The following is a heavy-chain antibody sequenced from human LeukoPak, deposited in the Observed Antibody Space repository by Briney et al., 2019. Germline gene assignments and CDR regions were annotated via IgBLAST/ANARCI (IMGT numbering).Heavy chain of an antibody. D-gene: IGHD3-22*01. CDR1: GGSISSYY. V-gene: IGHV4-4*07. CDR2: IYTSGST. CDR3: ARVQTHYYDSSGPLDY. J-gene: IGHJ4*02. Sequence: PSETLSLTCTVSGGSISSYYWSWIRQPAGKGLEWIGRIYTSGSTNYNPSLKSRVTMSVDTSKNQFSLKLSSVTAADTAVYYCARVQTHYYDSSGPLDYWGQGTLVTVSS.